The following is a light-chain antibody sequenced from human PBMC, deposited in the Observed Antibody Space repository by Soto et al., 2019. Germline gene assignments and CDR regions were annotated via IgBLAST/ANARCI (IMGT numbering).Light chain of an antibody. V-gene: IGKV3-15*01. CDR1: QSITSE. CDR2: GAS. CDR3: QQGHNWPLT. Sequence: EIVMTQSPATLSVSPGERATLSCRASQSITSELAWYQQKPGQPPRLLIYGASTRATGVPARFSGSGSGSEITLTISGLQSEDFAVYYCQQGHNWPLTFGQGTRLDI. J-gene: IGKJ2*01.